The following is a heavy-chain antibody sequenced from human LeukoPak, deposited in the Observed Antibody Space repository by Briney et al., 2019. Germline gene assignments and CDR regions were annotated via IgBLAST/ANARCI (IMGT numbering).Heavy chain of an antibody. J-gene: IGHJ4*02. Sequence: ASVKVSCKASGYTFSSYGISWVRQAPGLGLEWMGWTSYNGNTNYAQKFQDRVTMTTGTSTTTAYMELRSLESDDTAVYYCARHSGSGWQALGYWGQGTLVTVSS. D-gene: IGHD6-19*01. CDR2: TSYNGNT. CDR1: GYTFSSYG. V-gene: IGHV1-18*04. CDR3: ARHSGSGWQALGY.